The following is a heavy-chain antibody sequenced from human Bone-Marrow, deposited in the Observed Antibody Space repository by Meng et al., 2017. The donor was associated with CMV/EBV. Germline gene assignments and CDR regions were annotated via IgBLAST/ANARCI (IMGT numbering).Heavy chain of an antibody. CDR2: INPNSGGT. CDR3: ARCMVRGVTHYYYYYGMDV. V-gene: IGHV1-2*02. Sequence: ASVKVSCKASGYTFTGYYMHWVRQAPGQGLEWMGWINPNSGGTNYAQKFQGRVTMTRDTSISTAYMELSRLRSDDTAVYYCARCMVRGVTHYYYYYGMDVWAQGTTVTVPS. CDR1: GYTFTGYY. D-gene: IGHD3-10*01. J-gene: IGHJ6*02.